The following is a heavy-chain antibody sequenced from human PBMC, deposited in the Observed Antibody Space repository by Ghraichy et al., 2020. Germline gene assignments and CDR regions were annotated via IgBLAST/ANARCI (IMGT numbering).Heavy chain of an antibody. D-gene: IGHD5-24*01. CDR3: ATERKPRWLLRYYYGMDV. CDR2: FDPEDGET. Sequence: ASVKVSCKVSGYTLTELSMHWVRQAPGKGLEWMGGFDPEDGETIYAQKFQGRVTMTEDTSTDTAYMELSSLRSEDTAVYYCATERKPRWLLRYYYGMDVWGQGTTVTVSS. J-gene: IGHJ6*02. CDR1: GYTLTELS. V-gene: IGHV1-24*01.